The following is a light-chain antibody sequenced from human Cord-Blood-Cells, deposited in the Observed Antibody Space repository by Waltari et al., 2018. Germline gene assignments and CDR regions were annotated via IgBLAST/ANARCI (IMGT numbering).Light chain of an antibody. J-gene: IGKJ4*01. V-gene: IGKV3-11*01. CDR1: QRVSSY. CDR3: QQRSNWPLLT. Sequence: EIVLTQSPATLSLSPGERPTLSGRARQRVSSYLACYQQKPDQAPRLLFYDASNRAIGIPASFSGSGSGTDFTLTISRLEPEDFTCYYCQQRSNWPLLTFGGGTKVEIK. CDR2: DAS.